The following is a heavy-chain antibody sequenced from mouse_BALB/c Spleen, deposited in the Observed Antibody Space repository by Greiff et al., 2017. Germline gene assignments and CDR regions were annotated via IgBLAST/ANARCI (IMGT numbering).Heavy chain of an antibody. V-gene: IGHV2-9*02. Sequence: VQGVESGPGLVAPSQSLSITCTVSGFSLTSYGVHWVRQPPGKGLEWLGVIWAGGSTNYNSALMSRLSISKDNSKSQVFLKMNSLQTDDTAMYYCARVPDGYYTWFAYWGQGTLVTVSA. J-gene: IGHJ3*01. D-gene: IGHD2-3*01. CDR1: GFSLTSYG. CDR3: ARVPDGYYTWFAY. CDR2: IWAGGST.